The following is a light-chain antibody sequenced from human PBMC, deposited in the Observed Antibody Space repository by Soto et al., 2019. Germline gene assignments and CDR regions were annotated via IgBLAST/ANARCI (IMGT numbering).Light chain of an antibody. J-gene: IGKJ1*01. CDR2: GAS. CDR1: QSVSSSY. Sequence: EIVLTQSPGTLSLSPGERATLSCRASQSVSSSYLAWYQQKPGQAPRLLIYGASSRATGIPDRFSGSGSGTDFTLTISRLEAEDFAVYYCQQYGSQPPWTFGQGTTVEIK. V-gene: IGKV3-20*01. CDR3: QQYGSQPPWT.